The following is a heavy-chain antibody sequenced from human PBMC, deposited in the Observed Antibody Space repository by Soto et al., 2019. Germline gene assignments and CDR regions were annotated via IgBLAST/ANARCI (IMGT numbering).Heavy chain of an antibody. V-gene: IGHV1-69*06. D-gene: IGHD2-2*01. CDR2: IIPIFGTA. Sequence: ASVKVSCKASGGTFSSYAISWVRQAPGQGHEWMGGIIPIFGTANYAQKFQGRVTITADKSTSTAYMELSSLRSEDTAVYYCARDPGVVVVPAAMTDYCGQGTLVPVSS. CDR3: ARDPGVVVVPAAMTDY. J-gene: IGHJ4*02. CDR1: GGTFSSYA.